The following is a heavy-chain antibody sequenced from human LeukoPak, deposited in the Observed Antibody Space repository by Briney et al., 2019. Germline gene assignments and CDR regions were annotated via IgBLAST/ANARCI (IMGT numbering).Heavy chain of an antibody. CDR2: ISGSGGST. J-gene: IGHJ4*02. V-gene: IGHV3-23*01. CDR3: ARDRSHYYDSSGYYP. Sequence: PGGSLRLSCAASGFTFSSYAMSWVRQAPGKGLEWVSAISGSGGSTYYADSVKGRFTISRDNSKNTLYLQMNSLRAEDTAVYYCARDRSHYYDSSGYYPWGQGTLVTVSS. D-gene: IGHD3-22*01. CDR1: GFTFSSYA.